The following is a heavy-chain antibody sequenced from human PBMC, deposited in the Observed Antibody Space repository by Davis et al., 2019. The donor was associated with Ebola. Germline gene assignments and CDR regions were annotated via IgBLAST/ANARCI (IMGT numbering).Heavy chain of an antibody. CDR2: TSGSGGST. CDR3: AKLLRWQALDY. CDR1: GFTFSSYA. D-gene: IGHD4-23*01. V-gene: IGHV3-23*01. J-gene: IGHJ4*02. Sequence: GESLKISCAASGFTFSSYAMSWVRQAPGKGLEWVSATSGSGGSTYYADSVKGRFTISRDNSKNTLYLQMNSLRAEDTAVYYCAKLLRWQALDYWGQGTLVTVSS.